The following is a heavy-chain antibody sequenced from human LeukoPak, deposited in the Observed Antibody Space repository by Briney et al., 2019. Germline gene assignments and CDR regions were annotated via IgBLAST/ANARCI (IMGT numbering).Heavy chain of an antibody. D-gene: IGHD6-13*01. CDR2: INPNSGGT. V-gene: IGHV1-2*02. J-gene: IGHJ6*03. Sequence: ASVKVSCKASGYTFTGYYMHWVRQAPGQGLEWMGWINPNSGGTNYAQKFQGRVTMTRDTSISTAYMELSRLRSDDTAVYYCARGGQQLVLGGKYYYYYYMDVWGKGTTVTVSS. CDR3: ARGGQQLVLGGKYYYYYYMDV. CDR1: GYTFTGYY.